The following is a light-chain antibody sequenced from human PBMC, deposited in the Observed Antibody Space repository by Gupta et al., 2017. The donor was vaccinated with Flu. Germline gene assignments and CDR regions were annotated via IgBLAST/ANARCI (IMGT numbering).Light chain of an antibody. V-gene: IGLV2-14*01. CDR3: SSCTSSTTLV. J-gene: IGLJ2*01. CDR2: DVT. CDR1: SSDIGSYRY. Sequence: QSALTQPASVSGSPGQSITISCTGTSSDIGSYRYVSWYQQHPGKAPQLLIYDVTNRPSGVSDRFSGSQSGDSASLTISGLQAEDEADYYCSSCTSSTTLVFGGGTRLTVL.